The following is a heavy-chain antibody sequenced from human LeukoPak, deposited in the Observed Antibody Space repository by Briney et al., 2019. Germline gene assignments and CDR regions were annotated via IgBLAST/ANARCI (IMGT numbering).Heavy chain of an antibody. J-gene: IGHJ3*01. D-gene: IGHD1/OR15-1a*01. Sequence: ASVKLSCKASGNTFSSYFIHWVRQAPGQGLEWVGWINPTSGGTNYAQKFQDRVTMTRDTSNNTSYMELSRLRSDDTAVYYCAREFRTTTWSYDAFDLWGQGTMVTVSS. CDR2: INPTSGGT. CDR3: AREFRTTTWSYDAFDL. CDR1: GNTFSSYF. V-gene: IGHV1-2*02.